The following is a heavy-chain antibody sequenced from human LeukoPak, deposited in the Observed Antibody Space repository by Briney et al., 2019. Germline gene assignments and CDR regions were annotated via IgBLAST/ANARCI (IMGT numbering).Heavy chain of an antibody. CDR2: IWYDGSNK. CDR3: AKHYGDYVDY. D-gene: IGHD4-17*01. Sequence: PGRSLRLSCAASGFTFSSYGMHWVRQAPGKGLEWVAVIWYDGSNKYYADSVKGRFTISRDNSKNTLYLQMNSLRAEDTAVYYCAKHYGDYVDYWGQGTLVTVSS. CDR1: GFTFSSYG. V-gene: IGHV3-33*06. J-gene: IGHJ4*02.